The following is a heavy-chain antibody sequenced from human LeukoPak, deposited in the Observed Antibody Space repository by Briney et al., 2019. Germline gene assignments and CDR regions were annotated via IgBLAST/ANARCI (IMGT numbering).Heavy chain of an antibody. J-gene: IGHJ4*02. Sequence: PGGSLSLSCAPSGFTFSTYGMHWVRQAPGKGLEWVSFIRYDGSNQYYADSVKGRFTISRDNSKNTLYLQMNSLRTEDTAVYYCVAAKDVDHWGQGTLVTVSS. D-gene: IGHD6-6*01. CDR3: VAAKDVDH. CDR1: GFTFSTYG. V-gene: IGHV3-30*02. CDR2: IRYDGSNQ.